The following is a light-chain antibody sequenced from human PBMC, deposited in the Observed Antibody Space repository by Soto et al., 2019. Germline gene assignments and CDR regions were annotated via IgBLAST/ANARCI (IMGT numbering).Light chain of an antibody. CDR3: QQYNNWPRIT. J-gene: IGKJ5*01. CDR1: QSVSSN. CDR2: GAS. Sequence: EIVMTQSPATLSLSPGERATLSCRASQSVSSNLAWYQQKPGHAPRLLIYGASTRATGIPARFSGSGSGTEFTLTISSLQYEDFAVYYCQQYNNWPRITFGQGTRLEIK. V-gene: IGKV3-15*01.